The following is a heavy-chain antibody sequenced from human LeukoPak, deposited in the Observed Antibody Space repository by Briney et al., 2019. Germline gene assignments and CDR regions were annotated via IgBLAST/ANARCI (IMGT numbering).Heavy chain of an antibody. CDR1: GFTFSSYA. CDR2: ISGSGGST. Sequence: PGGSLRLSCPASGFTFSSYAMSWVRQAPGKGLEWVSAISGSGGSTYYADSVKGRFTISRDNSKNTLYLQMNSLRAEDTAVYYCAADYYDSSGHHFGYWGQGTLVSVSS. D-gene: IGHD3-22*01. CDR3: AADYYDSSGHHFGY. J-gene: IGHJ4*02. V-gene: IGHV3-23*01.